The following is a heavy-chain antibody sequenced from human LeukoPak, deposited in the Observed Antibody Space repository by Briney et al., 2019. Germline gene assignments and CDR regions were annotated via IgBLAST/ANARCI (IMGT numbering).Heavy chain of an antibody. D-gene: IGHD4-17*01. CDR1: GVSISSYY. J-gene: IGHJ4*02. CDR3: AGDYGDYTDRY. Sequence: PSETLSLTCTVSGVSISSYYWSWIRQPPGKGLDWIGNIYYSGSTNYNPSLKSRVTIAVDTSKNQFSLKLSSVTAADTAVYYCAGDYGDYTDRYWGQGTLVTVSS. CDR2: IYYSGST. V-gene: IGHV4-59*01.